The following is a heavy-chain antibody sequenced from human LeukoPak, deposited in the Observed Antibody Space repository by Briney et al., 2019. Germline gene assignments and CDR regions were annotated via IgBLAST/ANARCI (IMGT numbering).Heavy chain of an antibody. J-gene: IGHJ4*02. D-gene: IGHD5-18*01. CDR1: GYTFTSYG. CDR3: ARANEVQIWSDLDC. CDR2: ISAYSGNT. Sequence: ASVKVSCKASGYTFTSYGISWVRQAPGQGHEWMGRISAYSGNTNYAQNLQGRVTMTTDTSTSTAYMELRSLRSDDTAVYYCARANEVQIWSDLDCWGQGTLVTVSS. V-gene: IGHV1-18*01.